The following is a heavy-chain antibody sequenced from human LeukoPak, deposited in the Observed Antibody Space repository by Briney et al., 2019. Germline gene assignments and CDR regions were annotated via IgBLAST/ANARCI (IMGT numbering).Heavy chain of an antibody. D-gene: IGHD3-22*01. V-gene: IGHV3-53*01. CDR3: ARDPDDRSGLDAFET. CDR2: MHSDGRT. CDR1: GFSVSNNY. Sequence: AGGSLRLSCAASGFSVSNNYMNWVRQASGKGLEWVSVMHSDGRTFYADSVKGRFTISRDKSKNMFYLQMDSLGAEDTAVYYCARDPDDRSGLDAFETWGQGTKVTVS. J-gene: IGHJ3*02.